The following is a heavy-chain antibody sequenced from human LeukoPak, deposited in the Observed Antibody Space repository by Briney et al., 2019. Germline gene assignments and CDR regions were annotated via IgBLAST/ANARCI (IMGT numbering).Heavy chain of an antibody. J-gene: IGHJ4*02. CDR2: IYYSGST. Sequence: SETLSLTCAVYGGSFSGYYWSWIRQPPGKGLEWIGSIYYSGSTYYNPSLKSRVTISVDTSKNQFSLKLSSVTAADTAVYYCAHYDSTYYFDYWGQGTLVTVSS. D-gene: IGHD3-22*01. CDR3: AHYDSTYYFDY. V-gene: IGHV4-34*01. CDR1: GGSFSGYY.